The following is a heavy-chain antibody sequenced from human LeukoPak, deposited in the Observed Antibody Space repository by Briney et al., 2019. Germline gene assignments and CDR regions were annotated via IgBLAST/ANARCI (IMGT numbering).Heavy chain of an antibody. Sequence: SVKVSCKACGGTLSNYAISWVRQAPGQGLEWMGRIIPILGIADYAQKFPGRVTITADISTSTVFMELSSLRSEDTAVFYCASDGMVRGIIDYNGMDVWGQGTTVTVSS. CDR2: IIPILGIA. J-gene: IGHJ6*02. V-gene: IGHV1-69*04. D-gene: IGHD3-10*01. CDR3: ASDGMVRGIIDYNGMDV. CDR1: GGTLSNYA.